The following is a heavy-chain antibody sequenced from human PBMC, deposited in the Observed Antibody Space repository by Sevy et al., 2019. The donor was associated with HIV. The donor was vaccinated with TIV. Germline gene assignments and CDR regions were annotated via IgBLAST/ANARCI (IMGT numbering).Heavy chain of an antibody. V-gene: IGHV4-31*03. D-gene: IGHD1-26*01. J-gene: IGHJ4*02. CDR1: GGSLSSGAYY. CDR3: ARSSGSYYSHFDY. CDR2: IYYSGRT. Sequence: SETLSLTCTVSGGSLSSGAYYWSWIRQHPGKGLEWIGYIYYSGRTYYNPSLKSRITISVDTSKNQFSLKLNSVTAADTAVYYCARSSGSYYSHFDYLGQGTLVTVSS.